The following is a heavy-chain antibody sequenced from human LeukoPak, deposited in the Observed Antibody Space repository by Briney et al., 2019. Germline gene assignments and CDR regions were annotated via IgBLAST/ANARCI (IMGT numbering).Heavy chain of an antibody. CDR1: GYTFTGYY. D-gene: IGHD2/OR15-2a*01. Sequence: ASVKVSCKASGYTFTGYYMHWVRQAPGQGLEWMGWINPNTGGTNYAQKFQGRVTMTRDTSISTAYMELSRLRSDDTAVYYCARGCQIHPLLYFYFYMDVWGKGTTVTISS. CDR3: ARGCQIHPLLYFYFYMDV. V-gene: IGHV1-2*02. J-gene: IGHJ6*03. CDR2: INPNTGGT.